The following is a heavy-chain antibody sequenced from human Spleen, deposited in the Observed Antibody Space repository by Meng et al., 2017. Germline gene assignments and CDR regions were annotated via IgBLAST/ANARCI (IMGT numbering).Heavy chain of an antibody. J-gene: IGHJ4*02. CDR2: ISGSGDNT. D-gene: IGHD5-12*01. CDR1: GFIFSNFV. V-gene: IGHV3-23*01. CDR3: VRLMEVGGLNSGYDLSRLRSGSYLDY. Sequence: GGSLRLSCETSGFIFSNFVINWVRQAPGKGLEWVSSISGSGDNTHYADSVKGRLTISRDNAKNSLYLKVNSLRAEDMTVYYCVRLMEVGGLNSGYDLSRLRSGSYLDYWGQGTLVTVSS.